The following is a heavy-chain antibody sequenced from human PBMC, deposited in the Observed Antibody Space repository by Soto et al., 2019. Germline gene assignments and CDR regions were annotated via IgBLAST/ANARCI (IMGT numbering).Heavy chain of an antibody. V-gene: IGHV1-3*01. D-gene: IGHD3-9*01. J-gene: IGHJ4*02. Sequence: ASVKVSCKASGYTFTSYAMHWVRQAPGQRLEWMGWINADNGNTKYSQKFQGRVTMTTDTSTSTAYMELRSLRSDDTAVYYCARVHTYYDILTGYYAPGPAAYWGQGTLVTVSS. CDR1: GYTFTSYA. CDR3: ARVHTYYDILTGYYAPGPAAY. CDR2: INADNGNT.